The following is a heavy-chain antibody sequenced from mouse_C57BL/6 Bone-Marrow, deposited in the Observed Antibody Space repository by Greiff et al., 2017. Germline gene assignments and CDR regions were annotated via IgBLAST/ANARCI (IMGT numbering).Heavy chain of an antibody. Sequence: QVQLQQSGPELVRPGASVKISCKAPGYTFTSHWMQWVRQRPGQGLEWIGEIFPGGGSTYYNEKFKGKATLTVDTSSSTAYMQLSSLTSEDSAVYFCARLEFDGSSGDWYFDVWGTGTTVTVSS. CDR2: IFPGGGST. V-gene: IGHV1-56*01. CDR3: ARLEFDGSSGDWYFDV. CDR1: GYTFTSHW. J-gene: IGHJ1*03. D-gene: IGHD1-1*01.